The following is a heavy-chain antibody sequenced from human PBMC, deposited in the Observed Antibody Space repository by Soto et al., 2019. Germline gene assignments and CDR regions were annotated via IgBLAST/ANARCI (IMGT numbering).Heavy chain of an antibody. Sequence: GGSLRLSCAASGFTFSSYGMHWVRQAPGKGLEWVAAISYDGSNKYYADSVKGRFTISRDNSKNTLYLQMNSLRAEDTAVYYCAKDLGGSGSPDYWGQGTLVTVSS. CDR3: AKDLGGSGSPDY. CDR2: ISYDGSNK. CDR1: GFTFSSYG. J-gene: IGHJ4*02. D-gene: IGHD3-10*01. V-gene: IGHV3-30*18.